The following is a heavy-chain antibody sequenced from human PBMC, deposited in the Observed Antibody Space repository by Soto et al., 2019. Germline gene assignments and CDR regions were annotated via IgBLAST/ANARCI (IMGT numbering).Heavy chain of an antibody. Sequence: EVQLVESGGGLVQPGGSLRLSCAASGFTVSSNYMSWVRQAPGKGLEWVSVIYSGGSTYYADSVKGRFTISRDNSKNTLYLQMNRLGAEDTAVYYCARAGEAYDFWSGYSPFDYWGQGTLVTVSS. CDR1: GFTVSSNY. D-gene: IGHD3-3*01. V-gene: IGHV3-66*01. CDR3: ARAGEAYDFWSGYSPFDY. CDR2: IYSGGST. J-gene: IGHJ4*02.